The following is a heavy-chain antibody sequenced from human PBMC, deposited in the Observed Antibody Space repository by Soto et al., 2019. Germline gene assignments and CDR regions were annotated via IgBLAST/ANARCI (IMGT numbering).Heavy chain of an antibody. CDR1: VGTFSSYT. CDR2: IIPILGIA. J-gene: IGHJ4*02. D-gene: IGHD4-17*01. CDR3: ARDSVGDYLRYYFDY. Sequence: SVKVSCKASVGTFSSYTISWVRQAPGQGLEWMGRIIPILGIANYAQKFQGRVTITADKSTSTAYMELSSLRSEDTAVYYCARDSVGDYLRYYFDYWGQGTLVTVSS. V-gene: IGHV1-69*04.